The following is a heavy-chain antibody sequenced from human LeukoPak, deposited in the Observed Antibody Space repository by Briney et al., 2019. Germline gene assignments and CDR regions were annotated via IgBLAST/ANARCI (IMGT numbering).Heavy chain of an antibody. CDR1: GFTSTPSE. CDR2: ISHTGSLT. J-gene: IGHJ1*01. Sequence: PRGSLRLSCAASGFTSTPSELNWVRQAPGKGLEWISYISHTGSLTYYADSVKGRFTISRDNAKNFLYLQMNSLRVEDTGIYYCSSYCSEGTCFGYFHHWGQGTLVSVSS. V-gene: IGHV3-48*03. CDR3: SSYCSEGTCFGYFHH. D-gene: IGHD2-15*01.